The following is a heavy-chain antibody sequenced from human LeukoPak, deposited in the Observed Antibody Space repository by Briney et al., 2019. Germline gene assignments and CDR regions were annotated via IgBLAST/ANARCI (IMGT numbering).Heavy chain of an antibody. CDR1: GFTFSDYY. D-gene: IGHD4/OR15-4a*01. V-gene: IGHV3-11*04. CDR2: ISSSGSSI. J-gene: IGHJ4*02. CDR3: ARRAGAYSHPYDY. Sequence: PGGSLRLSCAASGFTFSDYYMSWIRQAPGKGLEWVSYISSSGSSIYYADSVKGRFTISRDNAKNSLYLQMNSLRAEDTAVYYCARRAGAYSHPYDYWGQGTLVTVSS.